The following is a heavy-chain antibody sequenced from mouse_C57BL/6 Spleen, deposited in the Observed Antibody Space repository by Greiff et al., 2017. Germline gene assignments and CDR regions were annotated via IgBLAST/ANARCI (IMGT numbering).Heavy chain of an antibody. D-gene: IGHD3-2*01. Sequence: QVQLQQPGAELVKPGASVKLSCKASGYTFTSYWMQWVKQRPGQGLEWIGEIDPSDSYTNYNQKFKGKAKLTVDTSSSTAYMQLSSLTSEDSAVYYCARKTAPWYFDVWGTGTTVTVSS. V-gene: IGHV1-50*01. CDR2: IDPSDSYT. CDR1: GYTFTSYW. CDR3: ARKTAPWYFDV. J-gene: IGHJ1*03.